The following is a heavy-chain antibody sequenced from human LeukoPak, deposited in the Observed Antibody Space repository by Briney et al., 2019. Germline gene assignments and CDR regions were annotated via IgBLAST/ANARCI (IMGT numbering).Heavy chain of an antibody. J-gene: IGHJ4*02. CDR3: AREGSITGTTSFDY. Sequence: GGSLRLSCAASGFTFSSYAMHWVRQAPGKGLEWVAVISYDGSNKYYADSVKGRFTISRDNSKNTLYLQMNSLRAEDTAVYYCAREGSITGTTSFDYWGQGTLVTVSS. CDR2: ISYDGSNK. V-gene: IGHV3-30-3*01. CDR1: GFTFSSYA. D-gene: IGHD1-7*01.